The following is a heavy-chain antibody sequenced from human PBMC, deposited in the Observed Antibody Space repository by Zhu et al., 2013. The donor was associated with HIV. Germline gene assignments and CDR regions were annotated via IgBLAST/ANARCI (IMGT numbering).Heavy chain of an antibody. V-gene: IGHV1-2*04. CDR1: GYTFTGYY. J-gene: IGHJ6*02. CDR2: INPNSGGT. D-gene: IGHD3-10*01. CDR3: ARDHAQPRVLLWFGESSGGMDV. Sequence: QVQLVQSGAEVKKPGASVKVSCKASGYTFTGYYMHWVRQAPGQGLEWMGWINPNSGGTNYAQKFQGWVTMTRDTSISTAYMELSRLRSDDTAVYYCARDHAQPRVLLWFGESSGGMDVWGQGTTVTVSS.